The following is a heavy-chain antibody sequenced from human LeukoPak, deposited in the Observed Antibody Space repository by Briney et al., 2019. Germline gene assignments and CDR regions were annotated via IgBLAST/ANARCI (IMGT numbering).Heavy chain of an antibody. CDR2: ISSSSNYR. D-gene: IGHD2-2*02. CDR1: GFTFSSYA. CDR3: ARTSVAAAISPYYFDY. J-gene: IGHJ4*02. Sequence: PGGSPRLSCAASGFTFSSYAMNWVRQAPGKGLEWVSFISSSSNYRYYADSVKGRFTISRDNAKNSLYLQMASLRAGDTAVYYCARTSVAAAISPYYFDYWGQGTLVTVSS. V-gene: IGHV3-21*01.